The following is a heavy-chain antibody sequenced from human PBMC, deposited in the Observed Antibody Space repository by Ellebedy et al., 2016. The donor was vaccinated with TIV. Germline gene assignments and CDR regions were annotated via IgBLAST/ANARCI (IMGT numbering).Heavy chain of an antibody. CDR2: IYYSGST. CDR3: ARLGGQQLSRCYFDY. J-gene: IGHJ4*02. CDR1: GGSISSSSYY. D-gene: IGHD6-13*01. Sequence: MPSETLSLTCTVSGGSISSSSYYWGWIRQPPGKGLEWIGSIYYSGSTYYNPSLKIRVTISVDTSKNQFSLKLSSVTAADTAVYYCARLGGQQLSRCYFDYWGQGTLVTVSS. V-gene: IGHV4-39*01.